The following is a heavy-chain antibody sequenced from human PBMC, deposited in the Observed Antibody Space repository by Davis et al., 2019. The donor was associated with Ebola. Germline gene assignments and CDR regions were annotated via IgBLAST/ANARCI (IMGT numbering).Heavy chain of an antibody. J-gene: IGHJ5*02. CDR2: IYHSGTT. CDR3: ARHVHYYGSGSYLSRWFDP. V-gene: IGHV4-4*02. CDR1: GGSISSSNW. Sequence: SETLSLTCAVSGGSISSSNWWSWVRPPPGRGLEWIGEIYHSGTTNYNPSLKSRVTISVDTSKNQFSLKLSSVTAADTAVYYCARHVHYYGSGSYLSRWFDPWGQGTLVTVSS. D-gene: IGHD3-10*01.